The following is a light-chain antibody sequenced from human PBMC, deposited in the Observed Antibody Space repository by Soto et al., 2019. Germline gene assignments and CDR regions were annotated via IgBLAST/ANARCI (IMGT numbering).Light chain of an antibody. Sequence: DIQMTQSPSSLSASVRDRVTITCRASQSISTYLNWYQQKPGKAPRLLIFAATRLQRGVPSRFSGSGSGTEFTLTISCLQHDDFETYSCQQSNTYSRTFGQGTKVDIK. J-gene: IGKJ2*01. CDR2: AAT. CDR3: QQSNTYSRT. CDR1: QSISTY. V-gene: IGKV1-39*01.